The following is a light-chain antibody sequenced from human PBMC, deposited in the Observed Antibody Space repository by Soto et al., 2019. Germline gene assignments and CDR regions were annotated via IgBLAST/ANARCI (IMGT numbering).Light chain of an antibody. V-gene: IGLV2-14*01. CDR2: EVS. Sequence: QSALTQPASVSGSPGQSITISCTGTSSDVGGYNYVSCYQQHPDKAPKLMIYEVSNRPSGVSNRFSGSKSGNTASLTISGLQAEDEADYYCSSYTSSSTLLFGGGTKVTVL. CDR3: SSYTSSSTLL. CDR1: SSDVGGYNY. J-gene: IGLJ2*01.